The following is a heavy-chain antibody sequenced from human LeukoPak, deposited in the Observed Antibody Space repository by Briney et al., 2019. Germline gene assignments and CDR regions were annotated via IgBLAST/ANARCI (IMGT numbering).Heavy chain of an antibody. CDR1: GGSISSYY. V-gene: IGHV4-59*08. J-gene: IGHJ4*02. Sequence: ETLSLTCTVSGGSISSYYWTWLRQPPGKGLEWIGYIYYSGSTNYNPSLKSRVTISVDTSKNQFSLKLSSLTAADTAVYYCARRRAVPGFYYFDYWGQGTVVTVSS. D-gene: IGHD6-19*01. CDR3: ARRRAVPGFYYFDY. CDR2: IYYSGST.